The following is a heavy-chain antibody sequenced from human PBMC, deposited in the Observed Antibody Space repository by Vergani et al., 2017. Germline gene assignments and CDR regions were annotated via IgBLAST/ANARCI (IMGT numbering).Heavy chain of an antibody. V-gene: IGHV4-59*01. CDR1: GGSISSYY. CDR2: IYYSGST. Sequence: QVQLQESGPGLVKPSETLSLTCTVSGGSISSYYWRWIRQPPGKGLEWIGYIYYSGSTNYNPSLKSRVTISVDTSKNQFSLKLSSVTAADTAVYYWAREGAGYSSSWYRGGFDPWGQGTLVTVSS. CDR3: AREGAGYSSSWYRGGFDP. D-gene: IGHD6-13*01. J-gene: IGHJ5*02.